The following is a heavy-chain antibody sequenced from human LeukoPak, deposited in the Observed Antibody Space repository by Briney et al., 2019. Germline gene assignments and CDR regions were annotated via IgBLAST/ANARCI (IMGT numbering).Heavy chain of an antibody. Sequence: ASVKVSCKASGYTFTNYYMHWVRQAPGQGLEWMGIINPRGGSTDYAQKFQGRVTMTSDTSTSTVYMELKSLRSEDTAVYFCARVGATGATADNWGQGTLVTVSS. J-gene: IGHJ4*02. CDR2: INPRGGST. CDR3: ARVGATGATADN. CDR1: GYTFTNYY. V-gene: IGHV1-46*01. D-gene: IGHD2-21*02.